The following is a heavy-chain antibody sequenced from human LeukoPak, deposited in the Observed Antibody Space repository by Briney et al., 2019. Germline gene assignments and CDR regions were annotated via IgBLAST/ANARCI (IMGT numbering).Heavy chain of an antibody. Sequence: GGSLRLSCAVSGFTVRNYWMYWVRQAPGEALVWVSRISGDGSTTTYADTVKGRFTISRDNAKNTLYLQMNSLRADDTAVYYCASSLLGVSPWGQGTLVTVSS. CDR3: ASSLLGVSP. CDR2: ISGDGSTT. V-gene: IGHV3-74*01. CDR1: GFTVRNYW. J-gene: IGHJ4*02. D-gene: IGHD3-3*01.